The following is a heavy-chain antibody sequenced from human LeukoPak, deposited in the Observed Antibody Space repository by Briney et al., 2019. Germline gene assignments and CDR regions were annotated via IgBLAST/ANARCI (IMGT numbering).Heavy chain of an antibody. J-gene: IGHJ3*02. CDR3: ARGIAYDRAFDI. Sequence: SETLSLTCVVYGGSFSGYYWRWIRQPPGKGLEWIGEINHSGSANYNPSLKSRVTISVDTSKNQFSLNLSSVTAADTAVYYCARGIAYDRAFDIWGQGTMVTVSS. V-gene: IGHV4-34*01. CDR1: GGSFSGYY. D-gene: IGHD3-22*01. CDR2: INHSGSA.